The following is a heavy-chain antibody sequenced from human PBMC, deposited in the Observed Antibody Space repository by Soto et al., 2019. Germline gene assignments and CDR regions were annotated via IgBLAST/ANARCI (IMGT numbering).Heavy chain of an antibody. CDR2: TSPGGIT. Sequence: QVQLQESGPGLVQPSGTLSLTCAVSGGSISGIDWWSWVRQPPGKGLEWIGETSPGGITNYNASLKSRVTISVDKSENQFSLKLISVTAADTAVYFCARSSSKKRGLDYWGQGTLVTISS. J-gene: IGHJ4*02. CDR3: ARSSSKKRGLDY. D-gene: IGHD6-13*01. CDR1: GGSISGIDW. V-gene: IGHV4-4*02.